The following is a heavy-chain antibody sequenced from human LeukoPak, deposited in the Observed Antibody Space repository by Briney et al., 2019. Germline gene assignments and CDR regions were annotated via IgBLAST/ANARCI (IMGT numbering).Heavy chain of an antibody. CDR3: ARDDCSTTPCYAY. Sequence: PGRSLGLSCTTSGFTFTNYGINWVRQAPGKGLEWVAAIWYDGSNTSYTDSVKGRFTVSRDISKNTVYLQMNGLKAEDTAVYYCARDDCSTTPCYAYWGQGTLVTVSS. CDR2: IWYDGSNT. CDR1: GFTFTNYG. D-gene: IGHD2-2*01. J-gene: IGHJ4*02. V-gene: IGHV3-33*01.